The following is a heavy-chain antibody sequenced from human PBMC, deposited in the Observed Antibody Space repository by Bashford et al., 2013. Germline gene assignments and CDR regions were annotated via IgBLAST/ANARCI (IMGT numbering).Heavy chain of an antibody. V-gene: IGHV3-7*03. CDR2: VKEDGSEK. D-gene: IGHD3-10*01. Sequence: VRQAPGKGLEWVASVKEDGSEKKYVDSVKGRFTISIDNAKNSVYLQLNSVTAADTAVYYCAREKEPSGNLGWFDPWGQGTLVTVSS. J-gene: IGHJ5*02. CDR3: AREKEPSGNLGWFDP.